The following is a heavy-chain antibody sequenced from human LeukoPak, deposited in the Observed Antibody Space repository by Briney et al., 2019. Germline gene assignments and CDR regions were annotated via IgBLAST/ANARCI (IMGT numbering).Heavy chain of an antibody. CDR3: ARVGGSYPKYYFDY. CDR1: GFTFSSSS. V-gene: IGHV3-21*01. Sequence: PGGSLRLSCAASGFTFSSSSMNWVRQAPGKGLEWVSSISSSSSYIYYADSVKGRFTISRDNAKNSLYLQMNSLRAEDTAVYYCARVGGSYPKYYFDYWGQGTLVTVSS. CDR2: ISSSSSYI. D-gene: IGHD3-16*02. J-gene: IGHJ4*02.